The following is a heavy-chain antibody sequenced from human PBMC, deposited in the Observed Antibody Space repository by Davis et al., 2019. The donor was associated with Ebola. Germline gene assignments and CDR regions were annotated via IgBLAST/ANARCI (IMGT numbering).Heavy chain of an antibody. CDR3: AKDRGYYYEGAFDL. CDR1: GDSISSHY. V-gene: IGHV4-59*11. CDR2: IGPSGSI. Sequence: PSETLSLTCTVSGDSISSHYWTWVRQPPGKGLEWIAYIGPSGSINYSPSLKSRVTMSVDTSKNQLSLKLTSVTAADTAVYYCAKDRGYYYEGAFDLWGQGTMVTVSS. J-gene: IGHJ3*01. D-gene: IGHD3-22*01.